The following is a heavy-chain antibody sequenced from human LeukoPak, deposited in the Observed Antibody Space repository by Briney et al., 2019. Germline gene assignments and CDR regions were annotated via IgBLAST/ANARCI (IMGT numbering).Heavy chain of an antibody. CDR2: ISSSSSYI. J-gene: IGHJ5*02. V-gene: IGHV3-21*01. D-gene: IGHD3-10*02. CDR3: ARDLFGEVTNWFDP. CDR1: GFTFSSYS. Sequence: GGSLRLSCAASGFTFSSYSMNWVRQAPGKGLEWVSSISSSSSYIYYADSVKGRLTISRDNAKNSLYLQMNSLRAEDTAVYYCARDLFGEVTNWFDPWGQGTLVTVSS.